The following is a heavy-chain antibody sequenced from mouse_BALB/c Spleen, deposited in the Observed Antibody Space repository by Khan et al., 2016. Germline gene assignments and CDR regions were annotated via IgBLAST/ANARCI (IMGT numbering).Heavy chain of an antibody. CDR2: ISYSGST. V-gene: IGHV3-2*02. CDR1: GYSITSDYA. CDR3: ARNGNRYERTWFAY. J-gene: IGHJ3*01. D-gene: IGHD2-14*01. Sequence: VQLKQSGPGLVKPSQSLSLTCTVTGYSITSDYAWNWIRQFPGNKLELMGYISYSGSTSYNPSLKSRISITRDTSKNQFFLKLNSVAPEDPATYYWARNGNRYERTWFAYWGQGTLVTVSA.